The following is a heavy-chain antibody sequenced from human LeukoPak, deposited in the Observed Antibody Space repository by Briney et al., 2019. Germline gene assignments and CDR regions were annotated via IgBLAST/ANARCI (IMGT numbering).Heavy chain of an antibody. Sequence: MPSETLSLTCTVSGGSLTNYYWSWIRQPPGKGLEWIGHSYYSGITNYNPSLKSRVTISVDTSKNQFSLRLSSVTAADTAVYYCARVGGRYYGDSQPVDYWGQGTLVTVSS. D-gene: IGHD4-17*01. CDR2: SYYSGIT. J-gene: IGHJ4*02. CDR1: GGSLTNYY. CDR3: ARVGGRYYGDSQPVDY. V-gene: IGHV4-59*01.